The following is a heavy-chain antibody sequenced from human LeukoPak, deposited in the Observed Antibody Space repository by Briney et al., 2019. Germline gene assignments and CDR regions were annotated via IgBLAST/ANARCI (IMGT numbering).Heavy chain of an antibody. Sequence: EASVKVSCKASGYTFTSYGISWVRQAPGQGLEWMGWISAYNGNTNYAQKLQGRVTMTTDTSTSTAYMELRSLRSDDTAVDYCASNTYYYDSSGYYEYFQHEGQGTLVTVSS. D-gene: IGHD3-22*01. V-gene: IGHV1-18*01. CDR3: ASNTYYYDSSGYYEYFQH. CDR1: GYTFTSYG. J-gene: IGHJ1*01. CDR2: ISAYNGNT.